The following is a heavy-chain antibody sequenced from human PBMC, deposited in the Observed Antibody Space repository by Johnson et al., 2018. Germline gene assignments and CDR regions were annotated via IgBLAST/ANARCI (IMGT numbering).Heavy chain of an antibody. J-gene: IGHJ3*02. V-gene: IGHV3-11*04. D-gene: IGHD3-22*01. CDR3: ARGRGVYASSGNVNAFDI. Sequence: QVQLVESGGGLVKPGGSLRLSCAASGFTFSGYYMSWIRQAPGKGLEWVSHISSSGSITYYADSVKGRITLSRDNAKNSLYLQMNSLRAEDTAGYYCARGRGVYASSGNVNAFDIWGQGTMVTVSS. CDR1: GFTFSGYY. CDR2: ISSSGSIT.